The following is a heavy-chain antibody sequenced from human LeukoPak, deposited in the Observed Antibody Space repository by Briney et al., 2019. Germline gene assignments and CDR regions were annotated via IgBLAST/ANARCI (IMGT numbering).Heavy chain of an antibody. CDR1: GGSFSGYY. J-gene: IGHJ6*03. D-gene: IGHD3-10*01. V-gene: IGHV4-34*01. Sequence: SSETLSLTCAVYGGSFSGYYWSWIRQPPGKGLEWIGEINHSGSTNYNPSLKSRVTISVDTSKNQFSLKLSSVTAADTAVYYCARDGVGHGSGKLWYYYMDVWGKGTTVTISS. CDR3: ARDGVGHGSGKLWYYYMDV. CDR2: INHSGST.